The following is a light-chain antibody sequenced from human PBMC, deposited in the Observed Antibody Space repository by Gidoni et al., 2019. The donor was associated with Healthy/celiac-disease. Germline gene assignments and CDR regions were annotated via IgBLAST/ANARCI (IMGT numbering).Light chain of an antibody. J-gene: IGKJ1*01. Sequence: EIVMTQSPATLSVSPGERATLYCRASQSVSSNFAWYQQKPGQAPRLLIYGASTRATGIPARFSGSGSGTEFTITISSLQSEDFAVYYCQQYNNWPPWTFGQGTKVEIK. V-gene: IGKV3-15*01. CDR3: QQYNNWPPWT. CDR2: GAS. CDR1: QSVSSN.